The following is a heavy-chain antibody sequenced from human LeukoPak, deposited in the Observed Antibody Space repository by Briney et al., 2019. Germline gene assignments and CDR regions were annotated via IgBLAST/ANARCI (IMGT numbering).Heavy chain of an antibody. CDR2: INPSGGST. J-gene: IGHJ4*02. CDR1: GYTFTSYY. V-gene: IGHV1-46*01. CDR3: ARDQTVTTVVTGPGD. Sequence: ASVKVSCKASGYTFTSYYMHWVRQAPGQGLEWMGIINPSGGSTSYAQKFQGRVTMTRGTSTSTVYMELSSLRSEDTAVYYCARDQTVTTVVTGPGDWGQGTLVTVSS. D-gene: IGHD4-23*01.